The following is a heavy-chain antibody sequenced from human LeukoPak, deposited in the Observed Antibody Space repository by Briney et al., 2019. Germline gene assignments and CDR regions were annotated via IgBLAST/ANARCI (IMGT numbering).Heavy chain of an antibody. Sequence: GGSLTLSCTASGGSFGDSCLNWVRQAPGKGLEWVGFITSKDNGGTTVYAASVKGRFTISRDDSKSIAYLQMNSLKTEDTALYYCTVFDYWGQGTLVTVSS. V-gene: IGHV3-49*04. CDR1: GGSFGDSC. CDR3: TVFDY. J-gene: IGHJ4*02. CDR2: ITSKDNGGTT.